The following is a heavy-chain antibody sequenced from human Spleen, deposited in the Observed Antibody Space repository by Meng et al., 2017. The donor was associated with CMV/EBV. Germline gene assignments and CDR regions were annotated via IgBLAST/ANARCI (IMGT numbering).Heavy chain of an antibody. D-gene: IGHD3/OR15-3a*01. CDR2: INSDGTST. CDR3: AREWTSFDY. J-gene: IGHJ4*02. V-gene: IGHV3-74*01. Sequence: GESLKISCAASGFTFSSYWMHWVRQAPGKGLVWVSRINSDGTSTSYADSVKSRFTISRDNAKNTLYLQMNSLRAEDTAVYYCAREWTSFDYWGQGTLVTVSS. CDR1: GFTFSSYW.